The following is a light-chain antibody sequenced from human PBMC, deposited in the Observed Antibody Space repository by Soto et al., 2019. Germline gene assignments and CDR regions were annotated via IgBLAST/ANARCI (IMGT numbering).Light chain of an antibody. Sequence: QSALTQPASVSGSPGQSNTISCTGTSNDVGGYDYVSWYQQHPGKAPKLVLYDVTNRPSGVSNRFSGSKSGNTASLTISGLQADDEADYSCSSYTSSSTLGVVFGGGTKVTVL. CDR3: SSYTSSSTLGVV. CDR2: DVT. V-gene: IGLV2-14*01. J-gene: IGLJ2*01. CDR1: SNDVGGYDY.